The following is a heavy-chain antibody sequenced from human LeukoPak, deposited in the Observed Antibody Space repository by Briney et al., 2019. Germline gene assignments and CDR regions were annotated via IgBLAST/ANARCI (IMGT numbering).Heavy chain of an antibody. Sequence: ASVKVSCKASGYTFTGYYMHWVRQAPGQGLEWMGWINPNSGGTNYAQKFQGWVTMTRDTSISTAYMELSRLRSDDTAVYYCARAEPYCSSTSCSPAFDIWGQGTMVTVSS. CDR2: INPNSGGT. CDR3: ARAEPYCSSTSCSPAFDI. J-gene: IGHJ3*02. D-gene: IGHD2-2*01. V-gene: IGHV1-2*04. CDR1: GYTFTGYY.